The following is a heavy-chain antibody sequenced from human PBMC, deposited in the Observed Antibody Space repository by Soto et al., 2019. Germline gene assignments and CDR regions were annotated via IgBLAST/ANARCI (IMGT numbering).Heavy chain of an antibody. J-gene: IGHJ6*02. D-gene: IGHD1-26*01. V-gene: IGHV1-18*01. Sequence: ASVKVSCKASGYTFTSYGISWVRQAPGQGLEWMGWISAYNGNTNYAQKLQGRVTMTTDTSTSTAYMELRSLRSDDTAVYYCARIARWEIADGMDVWGRGTTVTVSS. CDR3: ARIARWEIADGMDV. CDR1: GYTFTSYG. CDR2: ISAYNGNT.